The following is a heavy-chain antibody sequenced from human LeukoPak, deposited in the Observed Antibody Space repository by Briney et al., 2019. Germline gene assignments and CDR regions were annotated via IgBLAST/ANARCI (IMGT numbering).Heavy chain of an antibody. V-gene: IGHV1-46*01. CDR1: GYTLTELS. CDR3: AREDYYYDSSSGFDP. CDR2: INPSGGST. J-gene: IGHJ5*02. D-gene: IGHD3-22*01. Sequence: ASVKVSCKVSGYTLTELSMHWVRQAPGQGLEWMGIINPSGGSTSYAQKFQGRVTMTRDMSTSTVYMELSSLRSEDTAVYYCAREDYYYDSSSGFDPWGQGTLVTVSS.